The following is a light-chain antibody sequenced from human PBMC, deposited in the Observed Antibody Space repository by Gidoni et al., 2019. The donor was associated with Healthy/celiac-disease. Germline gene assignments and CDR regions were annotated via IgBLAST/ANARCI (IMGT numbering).Light chain of an antibody. CDR3: QQYYSTPHT. V-gene: IGKV4-1*01. CDR2: WAS. Sequence: DIVMTQSPDSLGVSLGERATINCKSSQSVLYSSNNMNYLAWYQQKPGQPPKLLIYWASTRESGVPDRFSGSGSGTDFTLTISSLQAEDVAVYYCQQYYSTPHTFGQGTKLEIK. CDR1: QSVLYSSNNMNY. J-gene: IGKJ2*01.